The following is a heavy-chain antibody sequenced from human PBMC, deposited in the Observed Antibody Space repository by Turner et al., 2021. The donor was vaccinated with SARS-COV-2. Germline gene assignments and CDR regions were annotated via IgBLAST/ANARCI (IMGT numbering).Heavy chain of an antibody. Sequence: EVHLVESGGGLVQPGGSLRLSCAASGFTFSSYEMNWVRQAPGKGVEWFSYISSSGGTIYYADSVKGRFTISRDNAKNSLYLQMNSRRAEDTAVYYCARDKYYDSSGYYFFRASYFDLWGRGTLVTVSS. V-gene: IGHV3-48*03. D-gene: IGHD3-22*01. J-gene: IGHJ2*01. CDR1: GFTFSSYE. CDR2: ISSSGGTI. CDR3: ARDKYYDSSGYYFFRASYFDL.